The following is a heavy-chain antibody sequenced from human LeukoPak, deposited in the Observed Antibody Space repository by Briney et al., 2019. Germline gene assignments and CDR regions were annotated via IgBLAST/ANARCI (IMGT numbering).Heavy chain of an antibody. CDR2: ISGSGGST. J-gene: IGHJ4*02. CDR1: GFTFSSYA. CDR3: AKCGDYDFWSGYYWDY. V-gene: IGHV3-23*01. D-gene: IGHD3-3*01. Sequence: GGSLRLSCAASGFTFSSYATSWVRQAPGKGLEWVSAISGSGGSTYYADSVKGRFTISRDNSKNTLYLQMNSLRAEDTAVYYCAKCGDYDFWSGYYWDYWGQGTLVTVSS.